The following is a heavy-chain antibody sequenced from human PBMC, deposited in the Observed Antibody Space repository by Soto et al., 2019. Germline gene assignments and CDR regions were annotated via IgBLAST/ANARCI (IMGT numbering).Heavy chain of an antibody. D-gene: IGHD3-10*01. V-gene: IGHV4-59*01. J-gene: IGHJ4*02. CDR2: IYYLGST. CDR1: GGSMSEYF. Sequence: PCGTLSITCSVSGGSMSEYFWSWIRPSPGKGLEWIGYIYYLGSTDYNPSLKSRVTISVDTSKRQFSLRLTSVTAADTAVYYCARDGYDGSGSPYPAYWGPGTQVTVSS. CDR3: ARDGYDGSGSPYPAY.